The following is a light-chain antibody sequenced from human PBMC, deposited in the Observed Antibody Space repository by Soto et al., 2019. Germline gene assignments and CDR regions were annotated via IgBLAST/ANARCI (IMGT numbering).Light chain of an antibody. V-gene: IGKV3-20*01. CDR1: QSVSSSS. Sequence: EMVLTQSPGTLSFSPGKRATLSCRASQSVSSSSLAWYQHKPGQAPRLLISGASSRATGMPDRFSCSGSGTDLTLNRGRLEYDYFAVYYCQQYGRWTISITLGQGTRLEIK. CDR2: GAS. J-gene: IGKJ5*01. CDR3: QQYGRWTISIT.